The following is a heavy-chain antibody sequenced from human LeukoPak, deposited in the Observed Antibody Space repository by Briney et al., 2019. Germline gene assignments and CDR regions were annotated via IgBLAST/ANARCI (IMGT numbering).Heavy chain of an antibody. V-gene: IGHV3-48*01. Sequence: GGSLRLSCAASGFTFSSFGMNWVRQAPGKGLEWVSYISDSSSLTDYADSVKGRFTISRDNSKNTVYLQMDSLRPEDTAVCYCARARGTTGTTRIAFDIWGKGTMVTVSS. CDR1: GFTFSSFG. D-gene: IGHD1-1*01. CDR3: ARARGTTGTTRIAFDI. J-gene: IGHJ3*02. CDR2: ISDSSSLT.